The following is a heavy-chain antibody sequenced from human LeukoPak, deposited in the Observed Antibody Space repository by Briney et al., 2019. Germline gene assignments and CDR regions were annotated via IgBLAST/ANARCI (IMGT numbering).Heavy chain of an antibody. D-gene: IGHD2-21*01. CDR3: FSAYCGGDCYV. CDR2: INPNSGGT. Sequence: ASVKVSRKASGYTFTGYYMHWVRQAPGQGLEWMGWINPNSGGTNYAQKFQGRVTITRNTSISTAYMELSSLRSEDTAVYYCFSAYCGGDCYVWGQGTLVTVSS. V-gene: IGHV1-2*02. J-gene: IGHJ4*02. CDR1: GYTFTGYY.